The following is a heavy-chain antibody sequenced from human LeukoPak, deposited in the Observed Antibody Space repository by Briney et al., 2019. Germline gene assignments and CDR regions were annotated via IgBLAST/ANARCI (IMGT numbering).Heavy chain of an antibody. CDR1: GFTFSGYA. J-gene: IGHJ4*02. Sequence: GGSLRLSCAASGFTFSGYAMTWVRQAPGKGLEWVSGISGSGGKTNYAASVKGRFTISRDNSKNTLFLQMNSLRAEDTAVYYCARDWSFYDSSGYHYWGQGTLVTVSS. V-gene: IGHV3-23*01. CDR2: ISGSGGKT. CDR3: ARDWSFYDSSGYHY. D-gene: IGHD3-22*01.